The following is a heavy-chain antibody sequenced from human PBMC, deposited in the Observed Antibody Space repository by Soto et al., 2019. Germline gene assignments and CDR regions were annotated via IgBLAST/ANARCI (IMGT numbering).Heavy chain of an antibody. CDR1: GFTFSSYA. CDR2: ISGSGGST. CDR3: VKDEQQLVSSTFNWFDP. D-gene: IGHD6-13*01. Sequence: GGSLRLSCAASGFTFSSYAMSWVRQAPGKGLEWVSAISGSGGSTYYADSVKGRFTISRDNSKNTLYLQMNSLRAEDTAVYYCVKDEQQLVSSTFNWFDPWGQGTLVTVSS. J-gene: IGHJ5*02. V-gene: IGHV3-23*01.